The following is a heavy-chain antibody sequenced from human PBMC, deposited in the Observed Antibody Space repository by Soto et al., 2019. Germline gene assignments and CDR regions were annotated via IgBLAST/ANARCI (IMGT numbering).Heavy chain of an antibody. J-gene: IGHJ6*02. Sequence: SVKVSCTASGFTVTSSAVHGVRQARGQRLEWIGWIVVGSGNTNYAQKFQERVTITRDMSTSTAYMELSSLRSEDTAVYYCAAGAARSGTRNYYYGMDVWGQGTTVTVS. D-gene: IGHD1-1*01. V-gene: IGHV1-58*01. CDR2: IVVGSGNT. CDR1: GFTVTSSA. CDR3: AAGAARSGTRNYYYGMDV.